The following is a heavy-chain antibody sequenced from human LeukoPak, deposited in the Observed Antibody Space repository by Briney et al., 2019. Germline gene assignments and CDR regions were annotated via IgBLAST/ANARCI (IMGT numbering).Heavy chain of an antibody. CDR3: ARDRSRYYYGSGMGY. D-gene: IGHD3-10*01. Sequence: ASVKVSCKASGYNFTSYGISWVRQAPGQGLEWMGWISAYNGNTNYAQKFQGGVTMTTDTSTSTAYMELRSLRSDDTAVYYCARDRSRYYYGSGMGYWGQGILVTVSS. CDR2: ISAYNGNT. CDR1: GYNFTSYG. V-gene: IGHV1-18*01. J-gene: IGHJ4*02.